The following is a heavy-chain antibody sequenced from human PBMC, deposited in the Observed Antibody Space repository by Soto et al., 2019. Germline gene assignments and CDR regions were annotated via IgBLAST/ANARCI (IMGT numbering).Heavy chain of an antibody. Sequence: SETLSLTCAVYGGSFSGYYWTWIRQPPGTGLEWIGEINHSGSTNYNPSLKSRVTISVDTSKNQFSLYLQMNSLRDEDTAVYYCARSDMDVWGQGTTVTVSS. J-gene: IGHJ6*02. V-gene: IGHV4-34*01. CDR1: GGSFSGYY. CDR3: ARSDMDV. CDR2: INHSGST.